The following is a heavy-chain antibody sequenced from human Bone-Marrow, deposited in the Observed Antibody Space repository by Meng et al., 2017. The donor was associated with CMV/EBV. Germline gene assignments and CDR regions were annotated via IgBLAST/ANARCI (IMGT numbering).Heavy chain of an antibody. CDR2: ISWDGGST. J-gene: IGHJ6*02. CDR3: AKDSHIAVAGIGIFGMDV. CDR1: GFTFSSYP. Sequence: GGSLRLSCAASGFTFSSYPMHRVRQAPGKGLEWVSLISWDGGSTYYADSVKGRFTISRDNSKNSLYLQMNSLRTEDTALYYCAKDSHIAVAGIGIFGMDVWGQGITVTVPS. V-gene: IGHV3-43*01. D-gene: IGHD6-19*01.